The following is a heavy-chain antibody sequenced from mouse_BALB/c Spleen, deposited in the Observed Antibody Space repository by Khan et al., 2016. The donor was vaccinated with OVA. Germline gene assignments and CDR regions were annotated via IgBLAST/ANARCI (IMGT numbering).Heavy chain of an antibody. Sequence: EVQLQQSGAELVRPGALVKLSCKASGFNIKDYYIHWVKQRPEQGLEWIGWIDPENGNTIYDPKFQGKATITADTSSNPAYLQLSSLTSEDTAVYYCTRDGYSPWFAYWGQGTLVTVSA. CDR2: IDPENGNT. V-gene: IGHV14-1*02. CDR1: GFNIKDYY. D-gene: IGHD2-3*01. CDR3: TRDGYSPWFAY. J-gene: IGHJ3*01.